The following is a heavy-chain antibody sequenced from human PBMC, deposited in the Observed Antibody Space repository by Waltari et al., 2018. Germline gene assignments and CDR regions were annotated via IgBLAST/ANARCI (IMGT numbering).Heavy chain of an antibody. CDR3: AKGVQLWLTSPFDY. V-gene: IGHV3-23*01. CDR1: GFTFSTYA. CDR2: ISGSGGST. Sequence: EVQLLESGGGLVQPGGSLRLSCAASGFTFSTYALSWVRQAPGKGLEWVSAISGSGGSTYYADSVKGRFTISRDNSKNTLYLQMNSLRAEDTAVYYCAKGVQLWLTSPFDYWGQGTLVTVSS. J-gene: IGHJ4*02. D-gene: IGHD5-18*01.